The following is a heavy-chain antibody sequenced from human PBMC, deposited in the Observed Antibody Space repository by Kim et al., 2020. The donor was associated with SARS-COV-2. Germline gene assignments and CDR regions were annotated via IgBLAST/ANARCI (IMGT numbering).Heavy chain of an antibody. CDR2: T. CDR3: ARSPSGPEGY. J-gene: IGHJ4*02. V-gene: IGHV3-74*01. Sequence: TAYAGYVKGRFTVSRDNAKNTLYLQMNRLRAEDTAVYFCARSPSGPEGYWGQGTLVTVSS.